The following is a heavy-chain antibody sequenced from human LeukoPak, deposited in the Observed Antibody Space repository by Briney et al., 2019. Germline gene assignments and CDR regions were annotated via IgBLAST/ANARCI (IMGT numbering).Heavy chain of an antibody. D-gene: IGHD6-19*01. J-gene: IGHJ4*02. CDR3: ARGAVAGTLFDY. Sequence: PGGSLRLSCAVSGFTFSSYWMSWVRQAPGNGPEWVANIKEDESEKNYVDSVKGRFTISRDSAKNSLYLQMNSLRAEDTAVYYCARGAVAGTLFDYWGQGTLVTVSS. CDR1: GFTFSSYW. CDR2: IKEDESEK. V-gene: IGHV3-7*01.